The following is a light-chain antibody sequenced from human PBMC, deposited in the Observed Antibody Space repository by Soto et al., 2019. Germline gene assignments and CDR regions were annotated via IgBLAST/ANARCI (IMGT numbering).Light chain of an antibody. J-gene: IGKJ5*01. CDR2: AAS. CDR1: QSITTY. Sequence: DIQMTQSPSSLSASVGDRVTITCRASQSITTYLNWYQQKPGKAPILLINAASSLQSGVPSRFSGSGSGTDFTLTISSLQPEDFATYYCQQTYSTPQTFGQGTRLDIK. V-gene: IGKV1-39*01. CDR3: QQTYSTPQT.